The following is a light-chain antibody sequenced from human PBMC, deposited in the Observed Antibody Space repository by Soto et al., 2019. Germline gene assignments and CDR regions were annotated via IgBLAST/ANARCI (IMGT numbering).Light chain of an antibody. CDR3: QVWDSSSDDVI. CDR2: NDS. CDR1: NIGSKS. J-gene: IGLJ2*01. V-gene: IGLV3-21*04. Sequence: SYELTQPPSLSVAPGKTARITCGGNNIGSKSVHWYQQKPGQAPALVIYNDSDRPSGIPERFSGSNSGNTATLIISRVEAGDEADYHCQVWDSSSDDVIFGGGTKLTVL.